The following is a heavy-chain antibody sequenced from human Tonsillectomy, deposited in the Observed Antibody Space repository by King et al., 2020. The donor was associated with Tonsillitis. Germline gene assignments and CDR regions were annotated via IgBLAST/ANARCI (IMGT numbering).Heavy chain of an antibody. Sequence: QLVQSGAEVKKPGSSVKVSCKASGDTFSNYAISWVRQAPGQGLEWMGVIIPMFDTTNYAQKLQGRVTITADESRRTAYLELSSLRPEDTGVYYCARVGEGGPSSYYGMDVWGQGTTVTVSS. CDR2: IIPMFDTT. D-gene: IGHD3-16*01. CDR1: GDTFSNYA. CDR3: ARVGEGGPSSYYGMDV. V-gene: IGHV1-69*01. J-gene: IGHJ6*02.